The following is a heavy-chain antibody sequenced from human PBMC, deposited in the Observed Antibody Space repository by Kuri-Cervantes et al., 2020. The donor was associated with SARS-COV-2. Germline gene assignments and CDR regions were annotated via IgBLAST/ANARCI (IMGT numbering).Heavy chain of an antibody. V-gene: IGHV3-21*04. Sequence: GGSLRLSCAAFGFTFSSYSMNWVRQAPGKGLEWVSSISSSNSYINYADSVKGRFTISRDNAKNTLYLQMNSLRAEDTAVYYCAKDGYCSSTSCRPWFDPWGQGTLVTVSS. D-gene: IGHD2-2*03. CDR2: ISSSNSYI. CDR3: AKDGYCSSTSCRPWFDP. CDR1: GFTFSSYS. J-gene: IGHJ5*02.